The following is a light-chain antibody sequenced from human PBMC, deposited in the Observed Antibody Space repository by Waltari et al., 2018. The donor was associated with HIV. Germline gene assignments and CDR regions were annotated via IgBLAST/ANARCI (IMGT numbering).Light chain of an antibody. CDR1: HSLLHSDGKTY. J-gene: IGKJ2*01. V-gene: IGKV2D-29*01. CDR3: MQSIQLLYT. Sequence: IVMTPTPISLSVTPGQPASISCKSSHSLLHSDGKTYLYWYLQKPGQPPQLLMYEVSNRFSGVPGRFSGSGSGTNFTLEISGVEAADVGVYYCMQSIQLLYTFGQGTKLELK. CDR2: EVS.